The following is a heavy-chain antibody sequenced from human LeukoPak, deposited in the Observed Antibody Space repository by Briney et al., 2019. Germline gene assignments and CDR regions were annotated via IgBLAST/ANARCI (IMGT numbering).Heavy chain of an antibody. J-gene: IGHJ2*01. V-gene: IGHV4-4*02. CDR3: AREKYYDSSGYYPPDL. Sequence: SETLSLTCAVSGGSISSSNWWSWVRQPPGKGLEWIGEIYHSGSTNYNPSLKSRVTISVDKSKNQFSLKLSSVTAADTAVYYCAREKYYDSSGYYPPDLWGRGTLVTVSS. CDR2: IYHSGST. CDR1: GGSISSSNW. D-gene: IGHD3-22*01.